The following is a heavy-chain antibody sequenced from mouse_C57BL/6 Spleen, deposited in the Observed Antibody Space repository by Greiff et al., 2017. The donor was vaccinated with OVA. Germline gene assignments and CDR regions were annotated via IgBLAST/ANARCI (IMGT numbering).Heavy chain of an antibody. CDR1: GFTFTDYY. CDR3: GSPYYGSSYEYFDV. CDR2: IRNKANGYTK. Sequence: EVHLVESGGGLVQPGGSLSLSCAASGFTFTDYYMSWVRQPPGKALEWFGFIRNKANGYTKEYSASVKGRFNISRDNSQSILYLHMNALRDEASASYYCGSPYYGSSYEYFDVWGTGTTVTVSS. J-gene: IGHJ1*03. V-gene: IGHV7-3*01. D-gene: IGHD1-1*01.